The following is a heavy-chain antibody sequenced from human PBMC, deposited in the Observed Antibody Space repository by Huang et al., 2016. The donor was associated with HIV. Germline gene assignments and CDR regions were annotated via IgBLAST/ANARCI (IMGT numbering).Heavy chain of an antibody. CDR3: ARDTTTVAGLDF. J-gene: IGHJ4*02. V-gene: IGHV3-30*14. Sequence: QVQLVESGGGVVQPGRSLRLSCAGSGFTFRDHPMHWVRQAPGKGLEGVAVISFYGRNKFYADFVRGRFTISRDNSKNILYRQLNSLTPADTSIYYCARDTTTVAGLDFWGQGALVTVSS. D-gene: IGHD6-19*01. CDR2: ISFYGRNK. CDR1: GFTFRDHP.